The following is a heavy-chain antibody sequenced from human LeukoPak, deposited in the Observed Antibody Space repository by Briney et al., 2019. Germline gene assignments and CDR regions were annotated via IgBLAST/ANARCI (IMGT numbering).Heavy chain of an antibody. Sequence: GGSLRLSCAASGFTFGDYYMSWIRQTPGKGLEWVSYISSSGYTMYYTDSVKGRFTISRDNAKNTLYLQMNSLRAEDTALYYCAKNGDRGAYCSGGTCYPYYYYMDVWGKGTTVTISS. CDR3: AKNGDRGAYCSGGTCYPYYYYMDV. CDR1: GFTFGDYY. D-gene: IGHD2-15*01. J-gene: IGHJ6*03. V-gene: IGHV3-11*04. CDR2: ISSSGYTM.